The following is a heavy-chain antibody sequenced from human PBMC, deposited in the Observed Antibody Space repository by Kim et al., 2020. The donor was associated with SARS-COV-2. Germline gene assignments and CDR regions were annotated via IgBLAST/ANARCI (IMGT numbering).Heavy chain of an antibody. D-gene: IGHD1-1*01. Sequence: YNPSLKRRVTISVDTSKNQFSLKLSSVTAADTAVHYCARRLVQLERSFDYWGQGTLVTVSS. CDR3: ARRLVQLERSFDY. J-gene: IGHJ4*02. V-gene: IGHV4-39*01.